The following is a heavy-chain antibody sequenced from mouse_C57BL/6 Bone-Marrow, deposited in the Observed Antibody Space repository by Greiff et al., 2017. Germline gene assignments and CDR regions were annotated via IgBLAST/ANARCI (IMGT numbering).Heavy chain of an antibody. CDR2: IYPGDGDT. CDR3: ARCPYYGSSFFDN. CDR1: GYAFSSSW. V-gene: IGHV1-82*01. D-gene: IGHD1-1*01. J-gene: IGHJ2*01. Sequence: QVQLKQSGPELVKPGASVKISCKASGYAFSSSWMNWVKQRPGKGLEWIGRIYPGDGDTNYNGKFKGKATLTADKSSSTAYMQLSSLTSEDSAVYFCARCPYYGSSFFDNWGQGTTLTVSS.